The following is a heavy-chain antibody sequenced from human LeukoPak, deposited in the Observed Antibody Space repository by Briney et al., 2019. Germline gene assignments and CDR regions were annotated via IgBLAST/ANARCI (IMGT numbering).Heavy chain of an antibody. D-gene: IGHD5-24*01. CDR2: ISGSGGST. CDR3: AKDRDGYNHPFDY. J-gene: IGHJ4*02. CDR1: GITISNYG. Sequence: PGGSLRLSCGVSGITISNYGMGWVRQAPGKGLEWVSAISGSGGSTYYADSVKGRFTISRDNSKNTLYLQMNSLRAEDTAVYYCAKDRDGYNHPFDYWGQGTLVTVSS. V-gene: IGHV3-23*01.